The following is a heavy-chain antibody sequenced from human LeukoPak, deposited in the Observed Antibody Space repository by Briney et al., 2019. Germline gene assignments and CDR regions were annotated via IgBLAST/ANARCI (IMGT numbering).Heavy chain of an antibody. CDR2: INPNGGGT. CDR1: GYTFTGYY. J-gene: IGHJ4*02. D-gene: IGHD3-10*01. Sequence: ASVKVSCKASGYTFTGYYMHWVRQAPGQGLEWMGRINPNGGGTNYAQKFQGRVTMTRDTSISTAYMELRRLRSDDTAVYYCASGDLWFGELSKFDYWGQETLVTVSS. V-gene: IGHV1-2*06. CDR3: ASGDLWFGELSKFDY.